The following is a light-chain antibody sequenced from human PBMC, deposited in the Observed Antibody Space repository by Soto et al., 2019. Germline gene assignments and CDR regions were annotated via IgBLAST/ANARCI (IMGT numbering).Light chain of an antibody. Sequence: DIQLTQSPSFLSASVGDRVTITCRASQGISTYLAWYQQKPGKAPKLLIYAASTLQSGFTSRFSGSASGTEFNLTISSLQPEDFSTDYCQQLKSYQITVGQGTRLEIK. CDR2: AAS. CDR3: QQLKSYQIT. CDR1: QGISTY. J-gene: IGKJ5*01. V-gene: IGKV1-9*01.